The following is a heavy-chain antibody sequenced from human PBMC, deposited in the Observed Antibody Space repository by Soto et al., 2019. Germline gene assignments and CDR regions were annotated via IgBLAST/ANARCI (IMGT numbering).Heavy chain of an antibody. CDR3: TSPPLRGYSGYSDAFDI. J-gene: IGHJ3*02. D-gene: IGHD5-12*01. CDR1: GFTFSGSA. V-gene: IGHV3-73*01. Sequence: PGGSLRLSCAASGFTFSGSAMHWVRQASGKGLEWVGRIRSKANSYATAYAASVKGRFTISRDDSKNTAYLQMNSLKTEDTAVYYCTSPPLRGYSGYSDAFDIWGQGTMVTVSS. CDR2: IRSKANSYAT.